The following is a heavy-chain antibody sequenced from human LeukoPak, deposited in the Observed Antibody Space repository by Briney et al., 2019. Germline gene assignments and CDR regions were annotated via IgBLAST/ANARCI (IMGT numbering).Heavy chain of an antibody. D-gene: IGHD3-3*01. CDR2: ISYDGSNK. V-gene: IGHV3-30-3*01. CDR1: GFTSSSYA. J-gene: IGHJ4*02. Sequence: GGSLRLSCAASGFTSSSYAMHWVRQAPGKGLEWVAVISYDGSNKYYADSVKGRFTISRDNSKNTLYLQMNSLRAEDTAVYYCARDQDDLSFRFDYWGQGTLVTVSS. CDR3: ARDQDDLSFRFDY.